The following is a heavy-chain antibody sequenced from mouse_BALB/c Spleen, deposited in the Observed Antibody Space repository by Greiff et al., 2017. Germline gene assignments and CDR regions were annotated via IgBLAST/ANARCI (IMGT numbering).Heavy chain of an antibody. CDR1: GYTFTSYW. V-gene: IGHV1S127*01. Sequence: QVQLQQPGAELVKPGASVKMSCKASGYTFTSYWMHWVKQRPGQGLEWIGVIDPSDSYTSYNQKFKGKATLTVDTSSSTAYMQLSSLTSEDSAVYYCTRYRYGNPGDYWGQGTTLTVSS. CDR2: IDPSDSYT. D-gene: IGHD2-10*02. CDR3: TRYRYGNPGDY. J-gene: IGHJ2*01.